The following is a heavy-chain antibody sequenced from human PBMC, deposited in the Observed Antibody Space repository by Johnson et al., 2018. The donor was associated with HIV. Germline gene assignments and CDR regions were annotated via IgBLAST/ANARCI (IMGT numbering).Heavy chain of an antibody. CDR2: IRYDGSNK. D-gene: IGHD1-26*01. Sequence: QVQLVESGGGLVQPGRSLRLSCAASGFTFSTYGMHWVRQAPGKGLEWVAFIRYDGSNKYYADSVKGRFTISRDNSKNTLYLQMNSLRAGDTAVYYCARGLWATTPGGAFDIWGQGTMVTVSS. J-gene: IGHJ3*02. CDR3: ARGLWATTPGGAFDI. CDR1: GFTFSTYG. V-gene: IGHV3-33*01.